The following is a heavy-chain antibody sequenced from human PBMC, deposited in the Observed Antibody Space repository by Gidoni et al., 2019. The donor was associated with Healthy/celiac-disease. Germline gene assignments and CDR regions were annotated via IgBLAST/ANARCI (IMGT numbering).Heavy chain of an antibody. CDR2: IYTSGST. CDR1: GGSLSSYY. Sequence: QVQLQESGPGLVKPSETLSLTCTVSGGSLSSYYWSWIRQPAGKGLEWIGRIYTSGSTNYNPSLKSRVTMSVDTSKNQFSLKLSSVTAADTAVYYCARDGSGTTLAYYYYMDVWGKGTTVTVSS. CDR3: ARDGSGTTLAYYYYMDV. J-gene: IGHJ6*03. V-gene: IGHV4-4*07. D-gene: IGHD1-1*01.